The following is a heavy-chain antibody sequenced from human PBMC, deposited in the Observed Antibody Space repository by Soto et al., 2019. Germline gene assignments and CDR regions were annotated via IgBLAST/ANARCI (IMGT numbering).Heavy chain of an antibody. D-gene: IGHD2-2*03. CDR1: GFTFSTYA. J-gene: IGHJ4*02. Sequence: GGSLRLSCAASGFTFSTYAMSWVRQAPGTGLEWVSGVTNLGGTINYADSVKGRFTISRDNSKNTLYLQMSSLRAEDTAVYYCTKDVINGYAFDRWGQGTLVTVSS. CDR2: VTNLGGTI. CDR3: TKDVINGYAFDR. V-gene: IGHV3-23*01.